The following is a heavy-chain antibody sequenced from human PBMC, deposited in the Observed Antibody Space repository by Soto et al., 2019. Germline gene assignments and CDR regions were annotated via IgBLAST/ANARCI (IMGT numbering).Heavy chain of an antibody. Sequence: GGSLRLSCAASGFTVSSNYMSWVRQAPGKGLEWVSVIYSGGSTYYADSVKGRFTISRDNSKNTLYLQMNSLRAEDTAVYYCARDHDYGSGKYGMDVWGQGTTVTVSS. J-gene: IGHJ6*02. D-gene: IGHD3-10*01. CDR2: IYSGGST. CDR1: GFTVSSNY. V-gene: IGHV3-53*01. CDR3: ARDHDYGSGKYGMDV.